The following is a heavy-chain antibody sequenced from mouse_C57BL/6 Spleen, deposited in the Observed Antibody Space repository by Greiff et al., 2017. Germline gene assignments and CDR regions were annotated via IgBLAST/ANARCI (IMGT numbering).Heavy chain of an antibody. CDR1: GFTFSSYG. CDR3: ARHGNYAY. V-gene: IGHV5-6*01. D-gene: IGHD2-1*01. Sequence: EVQLVESGGDLVKPGGSLRLSCAASGFTFSSYGMSWVRPTPDKRLEWVATISSGGSYTYYPDSVKGRFTISRDNAKNTLYLQMSSLKSEDTAMYYCARHGNYAYWGQGTLVTVSA. CDR2: ISSGGSYT. J-gene: IGHJ3*01.